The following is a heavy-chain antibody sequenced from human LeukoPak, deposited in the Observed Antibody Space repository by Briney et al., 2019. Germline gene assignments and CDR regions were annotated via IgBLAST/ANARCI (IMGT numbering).Heavy chain of an antibody. V-gene: IGHV3-21*01. J-gene: IGHJ6*03. CDR2: ISSSSSYI. Sequence: GGSLRLSCAASGFTFSSYSMNWVRQAPGKGLEWVSSISSSSSYIYYADSVKGRFTISRDNAKNSLYLQMNSLRAEDTAVYYCASTREVNNYYYYMDVWGKGTTVTVSS. D-gene: IGHD2/OR15-2a*01. CDR3: ASTREVNNYYYYMDV. CDR1: GFTFSSYS.